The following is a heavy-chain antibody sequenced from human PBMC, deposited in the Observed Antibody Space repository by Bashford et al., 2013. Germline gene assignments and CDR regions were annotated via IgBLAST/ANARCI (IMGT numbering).Heavy chain of an antibody. J-gene: IGHJ5*02. Sequence: SGPYAGEPHTDLTLTCNFSGFSLSTSRMGVGWIRQPPGKALEWLALIYWNDDKRYSPSLNSRLTITKDTSKNQVVLTMTDMDPVDTATYYCAHSREVEYCTNGAWCGAWLFDPWGQGTLVTVSS. CDR1: GFSLSTSRMG. V-gene: IGHV2-5*01. D-gene: IGHD2-8*01. CDR2: IYWNDDK. CDR3: AHSREVEYCTNGAWCGAWLFDP.